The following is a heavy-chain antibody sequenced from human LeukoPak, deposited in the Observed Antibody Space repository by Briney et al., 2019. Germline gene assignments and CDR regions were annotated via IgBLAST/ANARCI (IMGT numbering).Heavy chain of an antibody. V-gene: IGHV3-23*01. Sequence: GGSLRLSCAASGFSFSGYAMAWVRQAPGKGLEWVAAITGDAEYTDYADSVKGRFTISRDNSKSTVYLQISRLRGEDAAMYYCAKRSGISYGYFDYWGQGTPVSVPS. J-gene: IGHJ4*02. D-gene: IGHD3-10*01. CDR3: AKRSGISYGYFDY. CDR1: GFSFSGYA. CDR2: ITGDAEYT.